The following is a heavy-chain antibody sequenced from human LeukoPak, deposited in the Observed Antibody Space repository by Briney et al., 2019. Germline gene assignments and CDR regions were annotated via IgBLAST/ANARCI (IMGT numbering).Heavy chain of an antibody. CDR1: GGSIWSSSYY. D-gene: IGHD4-17*01. CDR2: IYYNLMT. CDR3: ARQMNTVTADY. V-gene: IGHV4-39*01. J-gene: IGHJ4*02. Sequence: SETLSLTCTVSGGSIWSSSYYWGWIRQPPGKRLEWIGTIYYNLMTYYNPSLKSRLTLSVDTSKNQFSLRLSSVTAADTAVYYCARQMNTVTADYWGQGTLVTVSS.